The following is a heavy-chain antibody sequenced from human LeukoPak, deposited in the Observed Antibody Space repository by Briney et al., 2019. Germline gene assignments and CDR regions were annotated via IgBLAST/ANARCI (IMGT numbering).Heavy chain of an antibody. V-gene: IGHV4-59*11. CDR1: GGSISSHY. CDR3: ARGDYYDSSGFES. D-gene: IGHD3-22*01. Sequence: SETLSLTCTVSGGSISSHYWSWIRQPPGKGLEWIGFINYSGSTTYNPSLKSRVTISVDTSKNQFSLKLSSVTAADTAAYYCARGDYYDSSGFESWGQGTLVTVSS. J-gene: IGHJ4*02. CDR2: INYSGST.